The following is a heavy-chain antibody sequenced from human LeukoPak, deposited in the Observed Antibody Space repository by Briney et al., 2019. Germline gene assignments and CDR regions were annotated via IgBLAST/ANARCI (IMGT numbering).Heavy chain of an antibody. CDR2: IYYSGST. CDR3: ARPSPVVPAAIGWFDP. V-gene: IGHV4-39*07. CDR1: GGSISSNSYY. D-gene: IGHD2-2*02. J-gene: IGHJ5*02. Sequence: SETLSLTCTVSGGSISSNSYYWGWIRQPPGKGLEWIGSIYYSGSTYYNPSLKSRVTISVDTSKNQFSLKLSSVTAADTAVYYCARPSPVVPAAIGWFDPWGQGTLVTVSS.